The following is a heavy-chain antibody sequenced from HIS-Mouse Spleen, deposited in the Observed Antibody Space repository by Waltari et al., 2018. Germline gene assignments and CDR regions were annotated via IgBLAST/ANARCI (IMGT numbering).Heavy chain of an antibody. J-gene: IGHJ4*02. CDR2: INSDGSST. CDR3: AVLAIYCSSTSCFDY. CDR1: GFTFSSYW. Sequence: EVQLVESGGGLVQTGGSLRLSCAASGFTFSSYWMHWVRQAPGKGLVWVSRINSDGSSTSYADSVKGRFTISRDNAKNTLYLQMNSLRAEDTAVYYCAVLAIYCSSTSCFDYWGQGTLVTVSS. D-gene: IGHD2-2*01. V-gene: IGHV3-74*01.